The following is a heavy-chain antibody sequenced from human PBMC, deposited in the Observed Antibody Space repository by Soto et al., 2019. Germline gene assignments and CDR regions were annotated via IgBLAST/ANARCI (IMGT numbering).Heavy chain of an antibody. Sequence: SETLSLTCTVSGGSISSYYWSWIRQPPGKGLEWIGYIYYSGSTNYNPSLKSRVTISVDTSKNQFSLKLSSVTAADTAVYYCASSRYILTGYYKLDYSGQGTLVTVSS. CDR1: GGSISSYY. CDR2: IYYSGST. CDR3: ASSRYILTGYYKLDY. D-gene: IGHD3-9*01. V-gene: IGHV4-59*08. J-gene: IGHJ4*02.